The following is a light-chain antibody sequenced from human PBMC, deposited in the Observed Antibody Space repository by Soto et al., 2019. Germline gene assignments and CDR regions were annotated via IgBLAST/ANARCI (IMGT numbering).Light chain of an antibody. CDR3: QQYGSSPWT. J-gene: IGKJ1*01. CDR2: GAS. CDR1: PSVSSSY. Sequence: EIVLTQSPGPLSSSPGERATLSCRASPSVSSSYLAWYQQKPGQAPRLLIYGASSRATGIPDRFSGSGSGTDFTLTISRLEPEDFAVYYCQQYGSSPWTFGQGTKVEIK. V-gene: IGKV3-20*01.